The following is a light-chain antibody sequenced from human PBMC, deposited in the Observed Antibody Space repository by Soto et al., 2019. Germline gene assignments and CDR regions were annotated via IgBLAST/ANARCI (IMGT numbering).Light chain of an antibody. Sequence: EIVLTQSPGTLSLSPVEIATLSCRASQSVSSNLAWYQQKPGQAPRLLINGASTRATGIPARFSGSGSGTEFTLTISSLQSEDFAVYYCQQYSDWPRTFGQGTKVDIK. V-gene: IGKV3-15*01. CDR3: QQYSDWPRT. CDR1: QSVSSN. J-gene: IGKJ1*01. CDR2: GAS.